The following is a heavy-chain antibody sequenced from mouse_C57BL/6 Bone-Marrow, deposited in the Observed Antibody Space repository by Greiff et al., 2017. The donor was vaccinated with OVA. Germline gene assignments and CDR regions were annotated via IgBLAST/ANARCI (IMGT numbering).Heavy chain of an antibody. J-gene: IGHJ3*01. V-gene: IGHV1-64*01. CDR1: GYTFTSYW. CDR2: IHPNSGST. CDR3: ARTRQLRLQYAY. Sequence: QVQLQQPGAELVKPGASVKLSCKASGYTFTSYWMHWVKQRPGQGLEWIGMIHPNSGSTNYNEKLKSKATLTVDKSSSTAYMQLSSLTSEDSAVYYCARTRQLRLQYAYWGQGTLVTVSA. D-gene: IGHD3-2*02.